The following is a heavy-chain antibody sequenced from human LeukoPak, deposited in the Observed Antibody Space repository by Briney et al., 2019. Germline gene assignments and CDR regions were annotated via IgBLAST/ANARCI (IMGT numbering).Heavy chain of an antibody. J-gene: IGHJ4*02. V-gene: IGHV3-33*08. CDR1: GFISNYW. Sequence: GGSLRLSCAASGFISNYWMSWVRQAPGKGLEWVAVILSDGSKEFYTDSVKGRFTISRDNSKNTLYLQMNSLRAEDTAVYYCVRDDDRPDNGLDYWGQGTLVTVSS. D-gene: IGHD3-22*01. CDR2: ILSDGSKE. CDR3: VRDDDRPDNGLDY.